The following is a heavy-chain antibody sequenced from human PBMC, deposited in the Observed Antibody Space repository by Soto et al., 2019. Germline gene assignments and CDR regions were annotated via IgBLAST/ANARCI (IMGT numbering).Heavy chain of an antibody. CDR3: ARDLTGSTLFDP. V-gene: IGHV3-11*01. CDR2: ISTSSSTI. Sequence: QEQLVESGGGLVKPGGSLRLSCAASGFSFSDYYMSWIRQAPGKGLEWVSYISTSSSTIEYADSVKGRFTISRDNAKNSLYLQMNSLRAEDTAVYYCARDLTGSTLFDPWGQGTRVTVSS. CDR1: GFSFSDYY. D-gene: IGHD2-15*01. J-gene: IGHJ5*02.